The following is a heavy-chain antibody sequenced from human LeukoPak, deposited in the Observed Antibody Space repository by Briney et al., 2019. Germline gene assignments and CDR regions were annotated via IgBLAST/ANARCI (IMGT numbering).Heavy chain of an antibody. Sequence: PGGSLRLSCAAPGFAFSSYAMSWVRQAPGKGLEWISTIGGSGGGTYYADSVKGRFTISRDNSKNTLSLQMNSLRAEDTAVYHCAKGLVGTEYFQHWGQGTLVTVFS. CDR1: GFAFSSYA. D-gene: IGHD2-8*02. CDR2: IGGSGGGT. CDR3: AKGLVGTEYFQH. J-gene: IGHJ1*01. V-gene: IGHV3-23*01.